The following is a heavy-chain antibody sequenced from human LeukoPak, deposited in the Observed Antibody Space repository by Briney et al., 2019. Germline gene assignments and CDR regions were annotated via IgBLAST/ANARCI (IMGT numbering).Heavy chain of an antibody. V-gene: IGHV3-15*07. Sequence: GGSLRLSCAASGFTFSNAWMNWVRQAPGKGLEWVGRIKSKTDDGTTDYAAPVKGRFTISRDDSKNTLYLQMNSLKTEDTAVYYCTRDDYVWGSYRFDYWGQGTLVTVSS. CDR1: GFTFSNAW. D-gene: IGHD3-16*02. CDR2: IKSKTDDGTT. J-gene: IGHJ4*02. CDR3: TRDDYVWGSYRFDY.